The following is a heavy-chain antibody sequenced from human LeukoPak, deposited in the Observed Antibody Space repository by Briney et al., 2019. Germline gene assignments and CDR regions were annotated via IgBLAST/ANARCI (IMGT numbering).Heavy chain of an antibody. Sequence: GASVKVSCKASGYTFTGYYMHWVRQAPGQGLEWMGWINPNSGGTNYAQKFQGRVTMTRDTSISTAYMELSRLRPDDTAVYYCARDFHCSGGSCYPYYYYGMDVWGQGTTVTVSS. CDR1: GYTFTGYY. J-gene: IGHJ6*02. CDR2: INPNSGGT. D-gene: IGHD2-15*01. V-gene: IGHV1-2*02. CDR3: ARDFHCSGGSCYPYYYYGMDV.